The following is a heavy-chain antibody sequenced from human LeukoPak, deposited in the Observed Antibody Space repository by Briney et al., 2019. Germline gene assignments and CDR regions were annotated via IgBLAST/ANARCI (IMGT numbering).Heavy chain of an antibody. V-gene: IGHV1-69*04. D-gene: IGHD2-2*01. CDR2: IIPILGIA. CDR1: GGTFSSYA. J-gene: IGHJ6*02. Sequence: ASVKVSCKASGGTFSSYASSWVRQAPGQRLEWRGRIIPILGIANYAQKFQGRVTITADKSTSTAYMERSSLRSEDTAVYYCATLRYCSSTSCYGGGYYCYYGMDVWGQGTTVTVSS. CDR3: ATLRYCSSTSCYGGGYYCYYGMDV.